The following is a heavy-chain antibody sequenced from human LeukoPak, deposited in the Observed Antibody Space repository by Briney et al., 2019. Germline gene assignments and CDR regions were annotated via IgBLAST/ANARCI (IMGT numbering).Heavy chain of an antibody. Sequence: SVKVSCKASGGTFSSYAISWVRQAPGQGLEWMGGIIPIFGTANYAQKFQGRVTITADESTSTAYMELSSLRSEDTAVYYCARTPYDYIWGSYRHDAFDIWGQGTMVTVSP. D-gene: IGHD3-16*02. CDR1: GGTFSSYA. CDR3: ARTPYDYIWGSYRHDAFDI. J-gene: IGHJ3*02. V-gene: IGHV1-69*01. CDR2: IIPIFGTA.